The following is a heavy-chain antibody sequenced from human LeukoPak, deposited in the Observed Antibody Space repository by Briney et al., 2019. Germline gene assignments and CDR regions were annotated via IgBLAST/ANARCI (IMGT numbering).Heavy chain of an antibody. Sequence: GGSLRLSCSASGFTFSTYSMNWARQAPGKGLVWVSRINSDGSSTNYADSVKGRFTISRDNAKNTLYLEMNSLRGEDTAIYYCASSGRYAEDAFDIWGQGTMVTVSS. CDR1: GFTFSTYS. J-gene: IGHJ3*02. CDR2: INSDGSST. V-gene: IGHV3-74*01. D-gene: IGHD1-26*01. CDR3: ASSGRYAEDAFDI.